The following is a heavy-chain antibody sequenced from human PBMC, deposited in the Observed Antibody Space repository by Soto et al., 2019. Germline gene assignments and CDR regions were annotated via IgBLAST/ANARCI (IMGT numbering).Heavy chain of an antibody. V-gene: IGHV3-48*03. D-gene: IGHD4-17*01. CDR3: ARGRDTVTVNWYFDL. CDR1: GFTFSSYE. Sequence: SCAASGFTFSSYEMNWVRQAPGKGLEWVSYISSSGSTIYYADSVKGRFTISRDNAKNSLYLQMNSLRAEDTAVYYCARGRDTVTVNWYFDLWGRGTLVTVSS. CDR2: ISSSGSTI. J-gene: IGHJ2*01.